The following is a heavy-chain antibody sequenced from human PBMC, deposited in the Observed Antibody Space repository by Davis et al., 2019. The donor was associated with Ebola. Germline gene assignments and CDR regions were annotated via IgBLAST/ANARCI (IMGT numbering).Heavy chain of an antibody. CDR1: GGSISNDDYY. J-gene: IGHJ3*02. V-gene: IGHV4-30-4*01. Sequence: MPSETLSLTCTVSGGSISNDDYYWTWIRQPPGKGLEWIGYIYYSGSTHYNPSLRSRVTISGVTSQNQFSLRLSSVTAADTAVYYCARLRYYDSSGRYLGAFDIWGPGTMVTVSS. CDR3: ARLRYYDSSGRYLGAFDI. CDR2: IYYSGST. D-gene: IGHD3-22*01.